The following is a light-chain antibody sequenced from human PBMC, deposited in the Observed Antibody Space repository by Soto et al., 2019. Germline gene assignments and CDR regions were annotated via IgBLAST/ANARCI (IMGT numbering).Light chain of an antibody. V-gene: IGKV3-20*01. CDR1: QSVSSN. Sequence: EIVLTQSPGTLSLSPGERATLSCRASQSVSSNLAWHQQRPGQAPRLLIYGASTRATGVPARFSGGGSGTDFTLTISRLEPEDFAVYYCQQFSSYPLTFGGGTKVDI. CDR2: GAS. J-gene: IGKJ4*01. CDR3: QQFSSYPLT.